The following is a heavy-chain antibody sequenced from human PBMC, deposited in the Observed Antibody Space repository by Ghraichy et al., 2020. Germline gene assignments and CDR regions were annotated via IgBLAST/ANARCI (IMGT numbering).Heavy chain of an antibody. CDR2: INPSGGST. CDR3: ARSTEYQLLEPRYYFDY. V-gene: IGHV1-46*03. D-gene: IGHD2-2*01. J-gene: IGHJ4*02. Sequence: ASVKVSCKASGYTFTSYYMHWVRQAPGQGLEWMGIINPSGGSTSYAQKFQGRVTMTRETSTSTVYMELSSLRSEDTAVYYCARSTEYQLLEPRYYFDYWGQGTLVTVSS. CDR1: GYTFTSYY.